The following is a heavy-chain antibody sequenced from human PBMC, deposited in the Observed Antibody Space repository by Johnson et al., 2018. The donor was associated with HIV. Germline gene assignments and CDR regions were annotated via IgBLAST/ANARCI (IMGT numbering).Heavy chain of an antibody. CDR2: ISYDGSNK. J-gene: IGHJ3*02. V-gene: IGHV3-30*04. CDR1: GFTFSSYA. Sequence: QMLLVESGGGVVQPGRSLRLSCAASGFTFSSYAMHWVRQAPGKGLEWVAVISYDGSNKYYADSVKGRFTISRDNSKNTLYLQMNSLRPEDTAVYYCAYSGSYYSAFDIWGQGTMVTVSS. D-gene: IGHD1-26*01. CDR3: AYSGSYYSAFDI.